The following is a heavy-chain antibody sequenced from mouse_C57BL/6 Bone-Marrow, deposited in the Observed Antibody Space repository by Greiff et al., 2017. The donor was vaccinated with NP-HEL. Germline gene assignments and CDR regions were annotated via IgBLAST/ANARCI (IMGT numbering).Heavy chain of an antibody. J-gene: IGHJ2*01. V-gene: IGHV14-1*01. CDR1: GFNIKDYY. Sequence: EVQLQQSGAELVRPGASVKLSCTASGFNIKDYYMHWVKQRPEQGLEWIGRIAPEDGDPEYAPKFQGKATMTADTSSNTAYRQLSSLTSEDTAVYYCTIWLLPFDYWGQGTTLTVSS. D-gene: IGHD2-3*01. CDR3: TIWLLPFDY. CDR2: IAPEDGDP.